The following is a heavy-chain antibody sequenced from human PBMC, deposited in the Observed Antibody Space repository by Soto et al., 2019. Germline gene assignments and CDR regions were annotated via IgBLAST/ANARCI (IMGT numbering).Heavy chain of an antibody. Sequence: WASVKVSCKASGGTFSSYAISWVRQAPGQGLEWMGGIIPIFGTANYAQKFQGRVTITADKSTSTAYMELSSLRSEDTAVYYCARERTYYDFWSGPRAFDYWGQGTLVTVSS. CDR3: ARERTYYDFWSGPRAFDY. CDR2: IIPIFGTA. V-gene: IGHV1-69*06. D-gene: IGHD3-3*01. CDR1: GGTFSSYA. J-gene: IGHJ4*02.